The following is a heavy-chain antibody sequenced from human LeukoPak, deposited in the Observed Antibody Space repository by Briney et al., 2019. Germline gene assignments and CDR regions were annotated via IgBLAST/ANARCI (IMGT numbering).Heavy chain of an antibody. CDR3: ARDPSGWYFVDY. CDR2: ISSSSSYI. J-gene: IGHJ4*02. Sequence: KPGGSLRLSCAASGFTFSSFSMNWVRQAPGKGLEWVSFISSSSSYIYYADSVKGRFTISRDNAKNSLYLQMNSLRAEDTAVYYCARDPSGWYFVDYWGQGTLVTVSS. D-gene: IGHD6-19*01. V-gene: IGHV3-21*01. CDR1: GFTFSSFS.